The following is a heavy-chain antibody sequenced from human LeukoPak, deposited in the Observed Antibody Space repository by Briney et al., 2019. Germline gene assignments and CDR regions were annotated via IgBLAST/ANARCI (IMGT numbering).Heavy chain of an antibody. D-gene: IGHD3-3*01. V-gene: IGHV1-8*03. CDR1: GYTFTSYD. Sequence: GASVKVSCKASGYTFTSYDINWVRQATGQGLEWMGWMNPNSGNTGYAQKFQGRVTITRNTSISTAYMVLSSLRSEDTAVYYCARGPQALGDFWSGYYGSDYYYYMDVWGKGTTVTVSS. CDR2: MNPNSGNT. CDR3: ARGPQALGDFWSGYYGSDYYYYMDV. J-gene: IGHJ6*03.